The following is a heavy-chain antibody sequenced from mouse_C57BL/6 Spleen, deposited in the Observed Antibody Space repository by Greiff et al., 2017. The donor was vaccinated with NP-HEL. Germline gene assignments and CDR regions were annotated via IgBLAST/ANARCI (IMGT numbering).Heavy chain of an antibody. CDR3: ARNGNCVAHFDY. Sequence: EVKLLESGGGLVKPGGSLKLSCAASGFTFSDYGMHWVRQAPEKGLEWVAYISSGSSTIYYADTVKGRFTISRDNAKNTLFLQMTSLRSEDTAMYYCARNGNCVAHFDYWGQGTTLTVSS. CDR1: GFTFSDYG. V-gene: IGHV5-17*01. D-gene: IGHD1-1*01. J-gene: IGHJ2*01. CDR2: ISSGSSTI.